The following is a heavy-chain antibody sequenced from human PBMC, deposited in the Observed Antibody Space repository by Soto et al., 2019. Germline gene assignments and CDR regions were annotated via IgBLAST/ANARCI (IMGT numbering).Heavy chain of an antibody. D-gene: IGHD3-9*01. Sequence: QVQLVQSGAEVKKPGASVRVSCKASGYTFSNYGIIWVRQAPGQGLEWVAWISPYNGNTNSTQKLQGRLTMTTDTSTSTAYMDLRSLRSDDTAVYYCARELVSSGYDYWGQGTQVTVSP. CDR1: GYTFSNYG. V-gene: IGHV1-18*04. CDR3: ARELVSSGYDY. CDR2: ISPYNGNT. J-gene: IGHJ4*02.